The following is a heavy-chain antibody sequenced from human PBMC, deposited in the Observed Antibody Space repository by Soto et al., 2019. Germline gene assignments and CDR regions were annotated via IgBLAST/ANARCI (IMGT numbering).Heavy chain of an antibody. CDR3: AKGDSGSPSYGMDV. V-gene: IGHV3-9*01. CDR2: ISWNSGRI. CDR1: GFTFDDYA. Sequence: GGSLRLSCAAFGFTFDDYAMHWVRQAPGKGLEWVSGISWNSGRIGYADSVKGRFTISRDNAKNSLYLQMNSLRAEDTALYYCAKGDSGSPSYGMDVWGQGTTVTVSS. D-gene: IGHD6-6*01. J-gene: IGHJ6*02.